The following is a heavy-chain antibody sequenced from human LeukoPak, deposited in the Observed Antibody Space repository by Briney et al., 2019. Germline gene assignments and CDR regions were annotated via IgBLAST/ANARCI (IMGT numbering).Heavy chain of an antibody. CDR3: ARKGGDY. CDR1: GGSTSSYY. Sequence: SETLSLTCTVSGGSTSSYYWSWIRQPPGKGLEWIGYIYYSGSTNYNPSLKSRVTISVDTSKNQFSLKLSSVTAADTAVYYCARKGGDYWGQGTLVTVSS. V-gene: IGHV4-59*01. CDR2: IYYSGST. J-gene: IGHJ4*02. D-gene: IGHD2-15*01.